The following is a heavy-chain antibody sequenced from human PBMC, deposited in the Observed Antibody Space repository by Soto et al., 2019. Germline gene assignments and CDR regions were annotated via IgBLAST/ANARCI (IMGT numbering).Heavy chain of an antibody. CDR2: IYATGTT. V-gene: IGHV4-4*07. CDR1: GPSISGFY. J-gene: IGHJ5*02. Sequence: SETLSLTCTFSGPSISGFYWSWIRKSAGTGLEWIGRIYATGTTDYNPSLKSRVMMSVDTSKKQFSLKLRSVTAADTAVYYCVRDGTKTLRDWFDPWGQGISVTVSS. D-gene: IGHD1-1*01. CDR3: VRDGTKTLRDWFDP.